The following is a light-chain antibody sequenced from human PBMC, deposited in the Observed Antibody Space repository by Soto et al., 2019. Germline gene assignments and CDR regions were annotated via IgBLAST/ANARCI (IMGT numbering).Light chain of an antibody. CDR3: QQYGSSPLVT. Sequence: EIVLTQSPGTLSLSPGERATLSCRASQSVSSSYLAWYQQKPGQAPRLLIYGASSRATGIPDRFSGSGSGTDFTLTISRLEPEDVAVYYCQQYGSSPLVTFGPGTKVDSK. J-gene: IGKJ3*01. CDR2: GAS. CDR1: QSVSSSY. V-gene: IGKV3-20*01.